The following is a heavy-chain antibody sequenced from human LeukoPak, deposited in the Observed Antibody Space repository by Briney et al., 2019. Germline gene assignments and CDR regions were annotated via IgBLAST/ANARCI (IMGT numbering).Heavy chain of an antibody. Sequence: ASVKVSCKASGYTFTIYGITWVRQAPGQGLEWMGWISGYNGNTKYAQKLQGRVTMTTDTSTSTAYMEVRSLRSDDTAVYYCARARSRRDYYYYMDVWGKGTTVTVSS. J-gene: IGHJ6*03. CDR1: GYTFTIYG. CDR2: ISGYNGNT. D-gene: IGHD3-10*01. V-gene: IGHV1-18*01. CDR3: ARARSRRDYYYYMDV.